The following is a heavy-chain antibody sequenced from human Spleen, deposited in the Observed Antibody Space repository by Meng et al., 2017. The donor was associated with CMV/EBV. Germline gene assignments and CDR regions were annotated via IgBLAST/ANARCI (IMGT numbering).Heavy chain of an antibody. D-gene: IGHD6-19*01. CDR3: AREGGSSGWYDYYYYGMDV. CDR1: GFTFSSYW. Sequence: GESLKISCEVSGFTFSSYWMHWVRQAPGKGLAWVSRINSDESSTDYADSVKGRFTISRDNAKNTLYLQMNSLRAEDTAVYYCAREGGSSGWYDYYYYGMDVWGQGTTVTVSS. CDR2: INSDESST. V-gene: IGHV3-74*01. J-gene: IGHJ6*02.